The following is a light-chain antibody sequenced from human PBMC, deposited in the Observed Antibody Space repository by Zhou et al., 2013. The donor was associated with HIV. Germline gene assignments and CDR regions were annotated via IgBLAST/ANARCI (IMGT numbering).Light chain of an antibody. V-gene: IGKV1-13*02. CDR1: QGVGYA. J-gene: IGKJ5*01. Sequence: AIQLTQSPSSLSASVGDRVTITCRASQGVGYALAWYQQKPGTPPKLLISDASTLESGVPSRFSGSGYGTDFTLTIRSLQPEDFATYYCQRLNGYPPAFGQGTRLEIK. CDR2: DAS. CDR3: QRLNGYPPA.